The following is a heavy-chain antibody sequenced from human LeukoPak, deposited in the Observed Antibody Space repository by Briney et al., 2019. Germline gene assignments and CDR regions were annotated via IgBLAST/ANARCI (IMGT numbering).Heavy chain of an antibody. D-gene: IGHD5-12*01. CDR3: AREVRHSGYDYAFHFDY. Sequence: PSETLSLTCTVSGGSISSSSYYWGWIRQPPGKGLGWIGSIYYSGSTYYNPSLKSRVTISVDTSKNQFSLKLSSVTAADTAVYYCAREVRHSGYDYAFHFDYWGQGTLVTVSS. CDR2: IYYSGST. V-gene: IGHV4-39*07. J-gene: IGHJ4*02. CDR1: GGSISSSSYY.